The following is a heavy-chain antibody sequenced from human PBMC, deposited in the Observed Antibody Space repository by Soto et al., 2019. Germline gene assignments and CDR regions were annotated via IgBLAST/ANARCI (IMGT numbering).Heavy chain of an antibody. CDR1: GFSLTTSGVG. J-gene: IGHJ4*02. CDR3: AHHPYYGLGSCSFDY. Sequence: QITLKESGPTLVRPTQTLTLTCTFSGFSLTTSGVGVAWIRQPPGKALEGLAVLYWDDDKRYRSSLKSRITIAKATSKIQVVLTMTNMDPVDTATYYCAHHPYYGLGSCSFDYWGQGTLVTVSS. CDR2: LYWDDDK. D-gene: IGHD3-10*01. V-gene: IGHV2-5*02.